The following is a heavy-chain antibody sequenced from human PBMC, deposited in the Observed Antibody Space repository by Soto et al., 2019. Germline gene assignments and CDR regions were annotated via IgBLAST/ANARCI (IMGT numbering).Heavy chain of an antibody. J-gene: IGHJ6*03. CDR3: ARVRGGYYMDV. Sequence: GGSLRLSCAASGFTFSSYWMRWVRQAPGKGLEWVANIKEDGSEKYYVYSVKGRFTISRDNTKNSLFLQMNSLRAEDTAVYYCARVRGGYYMDVWGKGTTVTVSS. CDR2: IKEDGSEK. CDR1: GFTFSSYW. D-gene: IGHD3-10*01. V-gene: IGHV3-7*01.